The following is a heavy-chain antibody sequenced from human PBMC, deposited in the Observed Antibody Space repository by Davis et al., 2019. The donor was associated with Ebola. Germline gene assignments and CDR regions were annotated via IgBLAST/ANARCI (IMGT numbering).Heavy chain of an antibody. CDR2: IYNSGST. CDR1: GGSVSRGSN. CDR3: ARGAKDLVVVRGGMVLTNYNYYYMDV. Sequence: MPSETLSLTCTVSGGSVSRGSNWSWIRQPPGKGLEWIGYIYNSGSTNYNPSLKSRVTMSVDTSKNQFSLRLSSVTAADTAVYYCARGAKDLVVVRGGMVLTNYNYYYMDVWGKGTTVTVSS. J-gene: IGHJ6*03. V-gene: IGHV4-61*01. D-gene: IGHD2-2*01.